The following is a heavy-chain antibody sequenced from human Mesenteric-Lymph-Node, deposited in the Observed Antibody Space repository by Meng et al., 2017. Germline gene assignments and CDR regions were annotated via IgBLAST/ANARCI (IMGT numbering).Heavy chain of an antibody. Sequence: GGSLRLSCAASGFTFSSYAMHWVRQAPGKGLEWVAVISYDGSNKYYADSVKGRFTISRDNSKNTLYLQMNSLRAEDTAVYHCAKGLEDIGYSNFNYWGQGTLVTVSS. V-gene: IGHV3-30*04. D-gene: IGHD3-22*01. CDR3: AKGLEDIGYSNFNY. CDR1: GFTFSSYA. J-gene: IGHJ4*02. CDR2: ISYDGSNK.